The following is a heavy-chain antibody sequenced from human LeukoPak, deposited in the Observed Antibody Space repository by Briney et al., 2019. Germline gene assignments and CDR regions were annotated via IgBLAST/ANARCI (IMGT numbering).Heavy chain of an antibody. D-gene: IGHD2-2*01. CDR3: ARNIVVDPRFDP. Sequence: SVKVSCKASGGTFSSYAISWVRQAPGQGLEWMGGIIPIFGTANYAQKFQGRVTITADTSTSTAYMELRSLRSDDTAVYYCARNIVVDPRFDPWGQGTLVTVSS. J-gene: IGHJ5*02. CDR1: GGTFSSYA. V-gene: IGHV1-69*06. CDR2: IIPIFGTA.